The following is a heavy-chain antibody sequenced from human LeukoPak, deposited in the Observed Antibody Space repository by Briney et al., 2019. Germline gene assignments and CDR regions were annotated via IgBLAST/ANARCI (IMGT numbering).Heavy chain of an antibody. CDR3: ARGEKLSYCSGGSCYHKLFLFDY. CDR1: GGSFSGYY. Sequence: SETLSLTCAVYGGSFSGYYWSWIRQPPGKGLEWIGEINHSGSTNYNPSLKSRVTISVDTSKNQFSLKLSSATAADTAVYYCARGEKLSYCSGGSCYHKLFLFDYWGQGTLVTVSS. CDR2: INHSGST. V-gene: IGHV4-34*01. J-gene: IGHJ4*02. D-gene: IGHD2-15*01.